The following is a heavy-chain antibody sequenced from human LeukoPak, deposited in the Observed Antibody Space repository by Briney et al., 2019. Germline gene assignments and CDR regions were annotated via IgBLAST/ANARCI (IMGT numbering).Heavy chain of an antibody. D-gene: IGHD2-2*02. J-gene: IGHJ4*02. Sequence: PGGSLRLSCTASGFTFGDYAMSWVRQAPGKGLEWVGFIRSKAYGGTTEYAASVKGRFTISRDDSKSIAYLQMNSLKTEDTAVYYCTRNDLHYCSSTSCYTGGFDYWGQGTLVTVSS. CDR3: TRNDLHYCSSTSCYTGGFDY. CDR2: IRSKAYGGTT. V-gene: IGHV3-49*04. CDR1: GFTFGDYA.